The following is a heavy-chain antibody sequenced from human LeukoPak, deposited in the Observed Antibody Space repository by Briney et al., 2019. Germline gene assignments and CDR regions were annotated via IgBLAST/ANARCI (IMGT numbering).Heavy chain of an antibody. J-gene: IGHJ5*02. CDR1: GVSGKNRFYF. D-gene: IGHD4-23*01. V-gene: IGHV4-39*01. CDR3: ARHSPSSTVADWFDP. Sequence: SETLSLTCTVSGVSGKNRFYFWGWIRQPPGKGLEWVATMSYTGTTYYSPPLESRVTMSVDTSQTHFSLTLNSVTAADTAVYYCARHSPSSTVADWFDPWGQGTLVTVSS. CDR2: MSYTGTT.